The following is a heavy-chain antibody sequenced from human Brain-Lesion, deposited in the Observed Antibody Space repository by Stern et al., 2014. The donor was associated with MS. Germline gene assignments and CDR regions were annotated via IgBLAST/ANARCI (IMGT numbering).Heavy chain of an antibody. CDR1: GYIFTGYY. Sequence: VQLVESGAEVKKPGASVKVSCKTSGYIFTGYYIHWVRQAPGQGLEWMAWINPNTGGPKYAQKFQGRVTMSRETSINTAYVELSSLTSDDTAVYYCARDQRGITIFGVVTDYYYLGMDVWGQGTTVTVSS. J-gene: IGHJ6*02. CDR2: INPNTGGP. CDR3: ARDQRGITIFGVVTDYYYLGMDV. D-gene: IGHD3-3*01. V-gene: IGHV1-2*02.